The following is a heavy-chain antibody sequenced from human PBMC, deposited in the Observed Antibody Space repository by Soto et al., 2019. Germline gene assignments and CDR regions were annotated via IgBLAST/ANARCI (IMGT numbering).Heavy chain of an antibody. D-gene: IGHD4-17*01. Sequence: QITLKESGPTLVRPAQTLTLTCDFSGFSLSTYHMGVAWIRQPPGKALEWLALIYWDDDKRYSPSLKDRFAISKDTSSNQVVLTITNMDPGDTATYFCAHAGDYDLLTFDHWGPGTLVTVSS. CDR1: GFSLSTYHMG. V-gene: IGHV2-5*02. CDR2: IYWDDDK. J-gene: IGHJ4*02. CDR3: AHAGDYDLLTFDH.